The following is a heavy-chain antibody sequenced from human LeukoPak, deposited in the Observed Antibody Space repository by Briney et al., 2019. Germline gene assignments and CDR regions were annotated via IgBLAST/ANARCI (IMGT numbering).Heavy chain of an antibody. CDR2: ISSSSSYI. V-gene: IGHV3-21*01. J-gene: IGHJ4*02. Sequence: GGSLRLSCAASGFTFSSYGMNWVRQAPGKGLEWVSSISSSSSYIYSADSVKGRFTISRDNAKNSLYLQMNSLRAEDTAVYYCARRAGAYSHPYDYWGQGTLVTVSS. CDR3: ARRAGAYSHPYDY. CDR1: GFTFSSYG. D-gene: IGHD4/OR15-4a*01.